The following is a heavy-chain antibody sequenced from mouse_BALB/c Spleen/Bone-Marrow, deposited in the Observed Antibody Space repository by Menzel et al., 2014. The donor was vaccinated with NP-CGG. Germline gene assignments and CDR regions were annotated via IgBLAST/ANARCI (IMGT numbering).Heavy chain of an antibody. CDR2: ISTYSGNT. J-gene: IGHJ3*01. CDR1: GYTFTDYA. CDR3: ARGNRYDGAWFAY. V-gene: IGHV1-67*01. D-gene: IGHD2-14*01. Sequence: VQLQQSGPELVRPGVSVKISCKGSGYTFTDYAMHWVKQSHAKSLEWIGVISTYSGNTNYNQKFKGKATMTVDKSSSTAYKELARLTSEDSAIYYCARGNRYDGAWFAYWGQGTLVTVSA.